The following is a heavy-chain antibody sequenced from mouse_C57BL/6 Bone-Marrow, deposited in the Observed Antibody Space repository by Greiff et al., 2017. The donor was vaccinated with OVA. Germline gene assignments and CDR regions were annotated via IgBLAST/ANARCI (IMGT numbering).Heavy chain of an antibody. V-gene: IGHV14-2*01. CDR1: GFNFNDYY. Sequence: VQLQQSGAELVQPWASVKLSCTASGFNFNDYYMHWVKQTTEQGLEWIGRIDPEDGETKYAPKFPGKATITADTSSNTAYLQLSSLTSEDTAVYYCARWGGYCPWLAYWGQGTLVTVSA. CDR3: ARWGGYCPWLAY. CDR2: IDPEDGET. J-gene: IGHJ3*01. D-gene: IGHD2-3*01.